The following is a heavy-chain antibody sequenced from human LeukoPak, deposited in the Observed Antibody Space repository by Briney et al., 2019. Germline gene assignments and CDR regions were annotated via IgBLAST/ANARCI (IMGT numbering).Heavy chain of an antibody. CDR3: ARHFLVATISSFDY. V-gene: IGHV4-39*01. J-gene: IGHJ4*02. CDR1: GGSLSSSSYY. D-gene: IGHD5-12*01. CDR2: IYYSGSI. Sequence: SETLALTCTVSGGSLSSSSYYWGWIRQPPGTGLEGIGSIYYSGSIYCNPSLKSLVTISVDTSKNQCYLKLSSVTAADTAVYYCARHFLVATISSFDYWGQGTLVTVSS.